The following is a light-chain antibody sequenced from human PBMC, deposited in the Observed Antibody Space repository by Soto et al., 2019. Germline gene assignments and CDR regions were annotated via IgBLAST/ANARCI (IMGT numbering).Light chain of an antibody. J-gene: IGKJ1*01. CDR2: GAS. V-gene: IGKV3-20*01. CDR3: QQYVTSPWA. Sequence: EIVLTQSPGTLSLSPGARATLSFRASQSVSSSFLAWYQQKPGQAPRLLIYGASNRATGIPDRFSGSVSGTEFTLTISRLQPKDFAVDYCQQYVTSPWAFGQGTKV. CDR1: QSVSSSF.